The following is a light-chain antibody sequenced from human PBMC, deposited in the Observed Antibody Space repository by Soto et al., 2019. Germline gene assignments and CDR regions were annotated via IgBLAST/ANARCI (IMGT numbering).Light chain of an antibody. CDR2: DVT. CDR3: CKTGGNVKF. V-gene: IGLV2-11*01. Sequence: QSALTQPPSGSGSPGQSVTISCTGTSNDVGGYNYVAWYQQHPGKAPKIMIYDVTKRPSGVPDRFSVAKSGNTASLTISGLQAGDEADYYCCKTGGNVKFFGTGKKVTVL. CDR1: SNDVGGYNY. J-gene: IGLJ1*01.